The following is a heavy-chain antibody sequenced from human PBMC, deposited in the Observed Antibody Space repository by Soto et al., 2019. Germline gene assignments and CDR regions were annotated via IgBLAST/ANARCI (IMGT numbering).Heavy chain of an antibody. D-gene: IGHD3-10*01. CDR3: AGDLAWGSGRAVVYEDWLDP. J-gene: IGHJ5*02. CDR2: INAYNGNT. CDR1: GYTFTTYG. V-gene: IGHV1-18*01. Sequence: QVQLVQSGPEVKKPGASVKVSCKASGYTFTTYGFTWVRQAPGQGLEWMGWINAYNGNTNYAQKIKGRGTMTTDTSXXAXSXXLRSLGPDDAAMYYCAGDLAWGSGRAVVYEDWLDPWGQGTLVTVSS.